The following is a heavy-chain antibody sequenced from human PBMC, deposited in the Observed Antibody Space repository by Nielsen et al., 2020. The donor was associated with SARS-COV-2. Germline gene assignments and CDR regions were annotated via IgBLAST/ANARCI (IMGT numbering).Heavy chain of an antibody. CDR3: ARAIDRSSWSNAFDI. D-gene: IGHD6-13*01. Sequence: GESLKISCAASGFTFSSYWMSWVRQAPGKGLEWVANIKQDGSEKYYVDSVKGRFTISRDNAKNSLYLQMNSLRAEDTAVYYCARAIDRSSWSNAFDIWGQGTMVTVSS. CDR1: GFTFSSYW. V-gene: IGHV3-7*01. J-gene: IGHJ3*02. CDR2: IKQDGSEK.